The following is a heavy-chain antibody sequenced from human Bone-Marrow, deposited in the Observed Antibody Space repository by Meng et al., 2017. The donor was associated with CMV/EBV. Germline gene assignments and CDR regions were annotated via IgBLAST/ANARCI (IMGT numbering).Heavy chain of an antibody. CDR2: LTYTGST. J-gene: IGHJ5*02. CDR3: TRDVEEQRLLNWFDP. V-gene: IGHV4-39*07. Sequence: LPMMAWCTGMVKPSESTSHTCAVTVCSMIRTGDYYRGWHRQPPRKGPQWIVSLTYTGSTYYNPSLESRVIMSVDTSKTQFSLKLTSVTAADTAMYYCTRDVEEQRLLNWFDPWGQGILVTVSS. CDR1: VCSMIRTGDYY. D-gene: IGHD6-25*01.